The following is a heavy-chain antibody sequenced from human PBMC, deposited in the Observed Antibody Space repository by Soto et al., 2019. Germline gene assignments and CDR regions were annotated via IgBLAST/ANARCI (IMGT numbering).Heavy chain of an antibody. CDR2: IIPIFGTA. Sequence: ASVKVSCKASGGTFSSYAISWVRQAPGQGLEWMGGIIPIFGTANYAQKFQGRVTITADESTSTAYMELSSLRSEDTAVYYCAREPTVTKEYYYYYGMDVWGQGTPVTVYS. D-gene: IGHD4-17*01. J-gene: IGHJ6*02. V-gene: IGHV1-69*13. CDR1: GGTFSSYA. CDR3: AREPTVTKEYYYYYGMDV.